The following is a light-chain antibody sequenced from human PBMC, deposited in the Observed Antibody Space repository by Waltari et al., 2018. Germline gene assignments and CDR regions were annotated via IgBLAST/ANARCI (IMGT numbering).Light chain of an antibody. CDR2: DAS. CDR1: QSVSSY. CDR3: QQRSNWPPGP. J-gene: IGKJ5*01. Sequence: EIVLTQSPATLSLSPGERATRSCRASQSVSSYLAWYQQKPGQAPRLLIYDASNRATGIPARFSGSGSGTDFTRTISSLEPEDFAVYYCQQRSNWPPGPFGQGTRLEIK. V-gene: IGKV3-11*01.